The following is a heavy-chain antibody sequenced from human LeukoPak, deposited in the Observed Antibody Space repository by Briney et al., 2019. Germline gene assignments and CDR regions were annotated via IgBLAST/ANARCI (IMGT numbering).Heavy chain of an antibody. CDR1: GYTFTSSG. D-gene: IGHD3-10*01. CDR2: ISAYNGNT. CDR3: VRELRGGDFDY. V-gene: IGHV1-18*01. J-gene: IGHJ4*02. Sequence: GASVKVSCKASGYTFTSSGTSWVRQAPGQGLEWMGWISAYNGNTNYAQKLQGRVTMTTDTSTSTAYMELRSLRSEDTAVYFCVRELRGGDFDYWGQGTLVTVSS.